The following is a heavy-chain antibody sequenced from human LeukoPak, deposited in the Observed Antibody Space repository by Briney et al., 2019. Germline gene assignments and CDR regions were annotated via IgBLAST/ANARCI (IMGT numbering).Heavy chain of an antibody. CDR3: AREGTSGTHLNWFDP. V-gene: IGHV4-59*01. D-gene: IGHD1-1*01. J-gene: IGHJ5*02. CDR2: IYYSGTT. CDR1: GGSISGYY. Sequence: SETLSLTCTVSGGSISGYYWSWIRQPPGKGLEWIGYIYYSGTTNYNPSLKSRLTISVDTSKNQFSLKLTSVAAVDTAVYYCAREGTSGTHLNWFDPWGQGTLVTVSS.